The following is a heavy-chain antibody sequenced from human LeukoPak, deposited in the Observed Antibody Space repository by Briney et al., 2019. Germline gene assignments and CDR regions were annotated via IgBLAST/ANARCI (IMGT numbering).Heavy chain of an antibody. V-gene: IGHV4-59*01. CDR1: GSGGSISNYY. CDR2: IYYSGNT. Sequence: SETLSLTCTVSGSGGSISNYYWSWIRQPPGKGLEWIGYIYYSGNTNHNPSLKSRVTMSVDTSKNQLSLKLSSVTAADTAVYYCARDLRSSGWYVFDHWGQGALVTVSS. D-gene: IGHD6-19*01. J-gene: IGHJ4*02. CDR3: ARDLRSSGWYVFDH.